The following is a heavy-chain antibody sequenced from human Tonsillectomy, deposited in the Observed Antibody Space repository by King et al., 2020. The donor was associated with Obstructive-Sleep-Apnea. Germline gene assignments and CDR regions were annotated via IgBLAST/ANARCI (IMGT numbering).Heavy chain of an antibody. D-gene: IGHD3-9*01. V-gene: IGHV1-2*02. CDR3: ARPYYDILTGYYPGRDAFDI. CDR2: INPNSGGT. Sequence: QLVQSGAEVKKPGASVKVSCKASGYTFTGYYMHWVRQAPGQGLEWMGWINPNSGGTKYAQKFQGRVTMTRDTSISTAYLGLSRLRSDDTAVYYCARPYYDILTGYYPGRDAFDIWGQGTMVTVSS. J-gene: IGHJ3*02. CDR1: GYTFTGYY.